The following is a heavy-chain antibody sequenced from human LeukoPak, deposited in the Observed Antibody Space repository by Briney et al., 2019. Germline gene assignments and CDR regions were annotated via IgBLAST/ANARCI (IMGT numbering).Heavy chain of an antibody. J-gene: IGHJ4*02. CDR1: GFTFSSYG. V-gene: IGHV3-30*02. Sequence: GGSLRLSCAASGFTFSSYGMHWVRQAPGKGLEWVAFIRYDGSNKYYADSVKGRFTISRDNSKNTLYLQMNSLRAEDTAVYYCARSPVYSYGHPYYFDYWGQGTLVTVSS. CDR3: ARSPVYSYGHPYYFDY. CDR2: IRYDGSNK. D-gene: IGHD5-18*01.